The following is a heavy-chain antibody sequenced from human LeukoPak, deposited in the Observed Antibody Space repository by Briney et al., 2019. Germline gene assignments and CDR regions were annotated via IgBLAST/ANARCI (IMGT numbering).Heavy chain of an antibody. CDR3: ARGPIAAAGDY. J-gene: IGHJ4*02. CDR1: GYSFTSYG. D-gene: IGHD6-13*01. Sequence: ASVKVSCRASGYSFTSYGITWVRQAPGQGLEWMGWINANNGNTNYEQKLQGRVTMTTDTSTNTVYMEVRSLRSDDTAVYYCARGPIAAAGDYWGQGTLVTVSS. V-gene: IGHV1-18*01. CDR2: INANNGNT.